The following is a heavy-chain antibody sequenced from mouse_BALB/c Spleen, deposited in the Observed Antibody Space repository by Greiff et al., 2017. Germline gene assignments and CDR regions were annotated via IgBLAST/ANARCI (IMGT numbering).Heavy chain of an antibody. CDR2: ISNGGGST. CDR3: AREVRGYFDY. D-gene: IGHD2-14*01. CDR1: GFTFSSYT. J-gene: IGHJ2*01. Sequence: EVMLVESGGGLVQPGGSLKLSCAASGFTFSSYTMSWVRQTPEKRLEWVAYISNGGGSTYYPDTVKGRFTISRDNAKNTLYLQMSSLKSEDTAMYYCAREVRGYFDYWGQGTTLTVSS. V-gene: IGHV5-12-2*01.